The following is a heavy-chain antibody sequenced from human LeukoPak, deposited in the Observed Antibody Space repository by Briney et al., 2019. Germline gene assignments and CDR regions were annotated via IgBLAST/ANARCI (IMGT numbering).Heavy chain of an antibody. D-gene: IGHD6-13*01. Sequence: SQTLSLTCTVSGGSISSGDYYWSWIRQPPGKGLEWIGYIYYSGSTYYNPSLKSRVTISVGTSKNQFSLKLSSVTAADTAVYYCARALQQLTFDYWGQGTLVTVSS. V-gene: IGHV4-30-4*01. CDR1: GGSISSGDYY. J-gene: IGHJ4*02. CDR2: IYYSGST. CDR3: ARALQQLTFDY.